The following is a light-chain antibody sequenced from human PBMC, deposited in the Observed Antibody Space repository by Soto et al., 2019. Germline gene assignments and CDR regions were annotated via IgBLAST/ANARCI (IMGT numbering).Light chain of an antibody. CDR3: QQSYNIPFT. Sequence: DIQMTQSPSSLSASVGDRVTITCQASQDISNYLNWYQQKPGKAPKLLIYGGSALQSGVPSRFSGSGSGTDFTLTISSLQPEDFASYFCQQSYNIPFTFGPGTRVDI. CDR2: GGS. J-gene: IGKJ3*01. CDR1: QDISNY. V-gene: IGKV1-39*01.